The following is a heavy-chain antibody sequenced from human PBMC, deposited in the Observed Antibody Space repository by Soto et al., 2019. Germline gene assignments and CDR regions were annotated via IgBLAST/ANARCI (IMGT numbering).Heavy chain of an antibody. CDR1: GFTFDDNA. D-gene: IGHD2-15*01. Sequence: GGSLRLSCAVSGFTFDDNAMHWVRHAPEKGLEWASGINWKSDIGYADSVKGRFTISRDNCENACYLQMNCLTGADTAMYYCARTNCSSGSCYSWCFECWGQETPFTVSS. J-gene: IGHJ4*02. CDR2: INWKSDI. CDR3: ARTNCSSGSCYSWCFEC. V-gene: IGHV3-9*01.